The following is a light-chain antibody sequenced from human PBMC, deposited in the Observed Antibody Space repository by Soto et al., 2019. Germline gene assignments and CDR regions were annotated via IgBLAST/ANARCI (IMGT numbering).Light chain of an antibody. V-gene: IGLV2-14*01. Sequence: QSALTQPASVSGSAGQSIAISCTGTSSDVGGYNYVSWYQQHPGKAPKLLLSEVSKRPSGVSDRFSGSKSGNTASLTISGLQTQDEADYYCSSYTSSSTLVFGGGTKVTVL. CDR2: EVS. CDR1: SSDVGGYNY. J-gene: IGLJ2*01. CDR3: SSYTSSSTLV.